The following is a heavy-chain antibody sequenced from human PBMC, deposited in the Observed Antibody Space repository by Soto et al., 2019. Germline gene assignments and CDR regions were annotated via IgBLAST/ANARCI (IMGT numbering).Heavy chain of an antibody. J-gene: IGHJ6*04. Sequence: GGSLRLSCAASGFTFSSYAMHWVRQAPGKGLEWVAVISYDGSNKYYADSVKGRFTISRDNSKNTLYLQMNSLRAEDTAVYYCAREGQKRIAAAGTTYGMDVWGKGTTVTVS. CDR1: GFTFSSYA. CDR3: AREGQKRIAAAGTTYGMDV. V-gene: IGHV3-30-3*01. CDR2: ISYDGSNK. D-gene: IGHD6-13*01.